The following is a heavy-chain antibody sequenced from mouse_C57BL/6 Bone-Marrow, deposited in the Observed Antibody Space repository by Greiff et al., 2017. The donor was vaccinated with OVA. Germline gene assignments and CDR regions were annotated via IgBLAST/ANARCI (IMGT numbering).Heavy chain of an antibody. CDR3: ARGVYYGSPWYFDV. D-gene: IGHD1-1*01. Sequence: EVQVVESGPELVKPGASVKIPCKASGYTFTDYNMDWVKQSHGKSLEWIGDINPNNGGTIYNQKFKGKATLTVDKSSSTAYMELRSLTSEDTAVYYCARGVYYGSPWYFDVWGTGTTVTVSS. J-gene: IGHJ1*03. CDR2: INPNNGGT. CDR1: GYTFTDYN. V-gene: IGHV1-18*01.